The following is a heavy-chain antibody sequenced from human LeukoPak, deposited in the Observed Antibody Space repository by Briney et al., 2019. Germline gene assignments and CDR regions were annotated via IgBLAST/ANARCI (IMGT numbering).Heavy chain of an antibody. J-gene: IGHJ4*02. D-gene: IGHD5-12*01. V-gene: IGHV1-69*13. CDR1: GGTFSSCA. Sequence: SVKVSCKASGGTFSSCAISWVRQAPGQGLEWMGGIIPIFGTANYAQKFQGRVTITADESTSTAYMELSSLRSEDTAVYYCARCSGRLSGPPDYWGQGTLVTVSS. CDR3: ARCSGRLSGPPDY. CDR2: IIPIFGTA.